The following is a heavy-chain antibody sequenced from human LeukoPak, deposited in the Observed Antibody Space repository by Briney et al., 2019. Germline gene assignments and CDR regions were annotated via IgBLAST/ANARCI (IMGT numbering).Heavy chain of an antibody. CDR2: MNPNSGNT. V-gene: IGHV1-8*01. Sequence: ASVKVSCKASGYTFTSYDINWVRRATGQGLEWMGWMNPNSGNTGYAQKFQGRVTMTRNTSISTAYMELSSLRSEDTAVYYCARGEMGSSSWYGNYYYYMDVWGKGTTVTISS. CDR3: ARGEMGSSSWYGNYYYYMDV. D-gene: IGHD6-13*01. J-gene: IGHJ6*03. CDR1: GYTFTSYD.